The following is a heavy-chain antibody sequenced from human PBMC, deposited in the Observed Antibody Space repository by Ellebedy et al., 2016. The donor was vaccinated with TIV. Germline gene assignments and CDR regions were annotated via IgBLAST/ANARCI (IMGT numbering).Heavy chain of an antibody. Sequence: SETLSLTCTVSDGSISSGDYYWSWIRQPPGKGLEWIGYIYYSGSTYYNPSLKSRVTVSVDTSKNQFSLKLSSVTAADTAVYYCARAPLTYYGSGSFWFDPWGQGTLVTVSS. V-gene: IGHV4-30-4*01. CDR3: ARAPLTYYGSGSFWFDP. J-gene: IGHJ5*02. D-gene: IGHD3-10*01. CDR1: DGSISSGDYY. CDR2: IYYSGST.